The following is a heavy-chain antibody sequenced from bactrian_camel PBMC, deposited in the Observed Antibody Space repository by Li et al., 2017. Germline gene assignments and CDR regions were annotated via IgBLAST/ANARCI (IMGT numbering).Heavy chain of an antibody. J-gene: IGHJ6*01. CDR3: AATAPSQGGTCLLRSLPDFGF. CDR1: GFHVRSYC. Sequence: DVQLVESGGGLVQPGDSVRLSCVASGFHVRSYCMGWFRQLPGKEREGVATVFTLGGSTYYHDSAKGRFTISQDNNNHTSSLRMNNLKAEDTAIYYCAATAPSQGGTCLLRSLPDFGFRGQGTQVTVS. V-gene: IGHV3S40*01. D-gene: IGHD5*01. CDR2: VFTLGGST.